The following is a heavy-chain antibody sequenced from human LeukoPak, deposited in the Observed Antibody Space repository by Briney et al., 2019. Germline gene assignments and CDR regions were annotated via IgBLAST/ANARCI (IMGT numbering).Heavy chain of an antibody. V-gene: IGHV1-46*01. CDR1: GYTFTSYY. J-gene: IGHJ6*03. CDR3: ARGRYSSGFGGNYYYYYMDV. CDR2: INPSGGST. Sequence: ASVKVSCKASGYTFTSYYMHWVRQAPGQGLEWMGIINPSGGSTSYAQKFQGRVTITADKSTSTAYMGLSSLRSEDTAVCYCARGRYSSGFGGNYYYYYMDVWGKGTTVTVSS. D-gene: IGHD5-18*01.